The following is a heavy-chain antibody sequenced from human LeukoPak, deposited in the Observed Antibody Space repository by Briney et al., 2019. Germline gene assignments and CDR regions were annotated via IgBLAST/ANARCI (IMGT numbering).Heavy chain of an antibody. V-gene: IGHV4-34*01. J-gene: IGHJ6*04. D-gene: IGHD5-12*01. CDR2: INHSGST. CDR1: GGSFNGYY. Sequence: SETLSLTCAVYGGSFNGYYWSWIRQPPGKGLEWIGEINHSGSTNYNPSLKSRVTISVDTSKNQFSLKLSSVTATDTAVYYCARAGYSGSDFSVWGKGSTVTVSS. CDR3: ARAGYSGSDFSV.